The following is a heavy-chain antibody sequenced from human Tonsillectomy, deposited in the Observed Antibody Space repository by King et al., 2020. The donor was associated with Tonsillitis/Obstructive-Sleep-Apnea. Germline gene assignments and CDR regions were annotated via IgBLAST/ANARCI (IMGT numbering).Heavy chain of an antibody. D-gene: IGHD4-11*01. CDR2: TYYRSKWYN. Sequence: VQLQQSGPGLVKPSQTLSLTCAISGDSVSSNSAAWNWIRQSPSRGLEWLGRTYYRSKWYNDYAVSIKSRIIINSDTSKNQFSLQLISVIPEDTAVYYCARDRLWQTRKSSFDYWGQGTLVTVSS. CDR3: ARDRLWQTRKSSFDY. J-gene: IGHJ4*02. CDR1: GDSVSSNSAA. V-gene: IGHV6-1*01.